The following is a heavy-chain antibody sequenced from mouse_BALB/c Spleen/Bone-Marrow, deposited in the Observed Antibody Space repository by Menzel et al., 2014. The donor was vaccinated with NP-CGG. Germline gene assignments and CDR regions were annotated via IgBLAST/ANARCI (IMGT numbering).Heavy chain of an antibody. Sequence: EVQGVESGGGLVQPGGSLRLSCATSGFTFTDYYMNWVRQPPGKALEWLGFIRNKANGYTTEYSASVKSRFTISRDNSQNILYLQMNALRVVDSAAYYCARDKGRVFFDYRGQGTTLTVPS. V-gene: IGHV7-3*02. J-gene: IGHJ2*01. CDR1: GFTFTDYY. CDR2: IRNKANGYTT. CDR3: ARDKGRVFFDY.